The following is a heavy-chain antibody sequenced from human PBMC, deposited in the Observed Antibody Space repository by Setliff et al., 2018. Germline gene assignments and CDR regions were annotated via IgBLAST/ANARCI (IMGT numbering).Heavy chain of an antibody. CDR3: ARTGTYRYFDY. CDR2: IYYSGST. J-gene: IGHJ4*02. CDR1: GASISSYF. D-gene: IGHD1-1*01. Sequence: KASETLSLTCTVSGASISSYFWNWIRQPPGKPLEWIGYIYYSGSTNYNPSLKSRVNISLDTSKNQFSLKLRSVTAADTAVYYCARTGTYRYFDYWGQGALVTSPQ. V-gene: IGHV4-59*08.